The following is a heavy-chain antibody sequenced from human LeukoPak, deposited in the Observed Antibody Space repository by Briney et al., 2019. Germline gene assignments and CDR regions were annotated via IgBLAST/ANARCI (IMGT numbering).Heavy chain of an antibody. CDR3: ARDSRTGSWRSSFDY. V-gene: IGHV3-33*01. CDR1: GFTFSSYG. D-gene: IGHD6-13*01. CDR2: IWYDGSNK. J-gene: IGHJ4*02. Sequence: GGSLRLSCAASGFTFSSYGMHWVRQAPGKGLEWVAVIWYDGSNKYYADSVKGRFTISRGNSKNTLYLQMNSLRAEDTAVYYCARDSRTGSWRSSFDYWGQGTLVTVSS.